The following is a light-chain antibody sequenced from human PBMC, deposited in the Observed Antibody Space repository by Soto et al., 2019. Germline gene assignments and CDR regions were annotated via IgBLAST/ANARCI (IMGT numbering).Light chain of an antibody. V-gene: IGKV3-11*01. J-gene: IGKJ3*01. CDR3: QHRSDWLFI. CDR1: QSVSSY. Sequence: EIVLTQSPATLSLSPGERATLSCRASQSVSSYLAWYQQKPGQAPRLLIYDTSNRATGLPARFTGSGSGTDFTLTISKLEPEDFAFYYRQHRSDWLFIFGTGNKVDIK. CDR2: DTS.